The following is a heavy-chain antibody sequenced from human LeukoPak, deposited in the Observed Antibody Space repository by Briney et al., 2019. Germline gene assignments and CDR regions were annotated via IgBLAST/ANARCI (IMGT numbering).Heavy chain of an antibody. CDR2: IYHSGST. CDR3: ARGAGYNWPNWFDP. CDR1: GGSISSSNW. D-gene: IGHD5-24*01. V-gene: IGHV4-4*02. J-gene: IGHJ5*02. Sequence: PSETLSLTCAVSGGSISSSNWWSWVRQPPGKGLEWIGEIYHSGSTNYNPSLKSRVTISVDKSKNQFSLKLSSVTAADTAVYYCARGAGYNWPNWFDPWGRGTLVTVSS.